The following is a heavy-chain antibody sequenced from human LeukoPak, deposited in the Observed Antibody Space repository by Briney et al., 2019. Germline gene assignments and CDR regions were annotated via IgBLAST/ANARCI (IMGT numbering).Heavy chain of an antibody. CDR1: GFTFSSYW. CDR3: AKGLYYDIAGANWYFDL. J-gene: IGHJ2*01. Sequence: GGSLRLSCAASGFTFSSYWMSWVRQAPGKGLEWVANIKQDGSEKYYVDSVRGRFTISRDNAKNSLYLQMNSLRAEDTALYYCAKGLYYDIAGANWYFDLWGRGTLVTVSS. CDR2: IKQDGSEK. V-gene: IGHV3-7*03. D-gene: IGHD3-9*01.